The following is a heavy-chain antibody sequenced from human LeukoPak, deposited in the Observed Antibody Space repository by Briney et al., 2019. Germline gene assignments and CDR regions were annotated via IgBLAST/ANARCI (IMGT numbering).Heavy chain of an antibody. J-gene: IGHJ4*02. CDR2: INPNSGGT. V-gene: IGHV1-2*02. CDR3: ASSLYGPPGY. Sequence: ASVKVSCKASGYTFTGYYMHWVRQAPGQGLEWMGWINPNSGGTSYAQKFQGRVTMTRDTSTSTVYMELSSLRSEDTAVYYCASSLYGPPGYWGQGTLVTVSS. D-gene: IGHD3-16*01. CDR1: GYTFTGYY.